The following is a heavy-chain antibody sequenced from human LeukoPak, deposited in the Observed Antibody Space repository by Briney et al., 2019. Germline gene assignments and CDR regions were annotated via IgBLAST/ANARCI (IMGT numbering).Heavy chain of an antibody. D-gene: IGHD4-17*01. Sequence: PETLSLTCTVSGGSLSSSSSYWGWLRQPPGKGLEWIGRIYYSGSTYYNPSLKSRVTISVDTSKNQSSLKLSSVTAADTAVYYCARETTVTTTRVYYYGMDVWGQGTTVTVSS. V-gene: IGHV4-39*07. CDR1: GGSLSSSSSY. CDR3: ARETTVTTTRVYYYGMDV. J-gene: IGHJ6*02. CDR2: IYYSGST.